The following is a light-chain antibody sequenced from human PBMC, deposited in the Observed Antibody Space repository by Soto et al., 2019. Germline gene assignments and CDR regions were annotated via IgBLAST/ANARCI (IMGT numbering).Light chain of an antibody. CDR3: QQYVSSPRT. J-gene: IGKJ1*01. CDR1: QTVYNGY. V-gene: IGKV3-20*01. CDR2: GAS. Sequence: ENVLTQSPGTLSLSPGARATLSGRASQTVYNGYLAWYQQKPGQAPRLLIYGASSRATGIPDRFSGSESGTDFTLTISSLEPEEFAVYYCQQYVSSPRTVGQGTKVDNK.